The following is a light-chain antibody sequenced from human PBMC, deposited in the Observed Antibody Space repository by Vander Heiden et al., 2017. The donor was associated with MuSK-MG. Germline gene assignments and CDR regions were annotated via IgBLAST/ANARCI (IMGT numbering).Light chain of an antibody. J-gene: IGKJ1*01. CDR3: LQYDNYPHI. CDR1: QDISNY. CDR2: DAY. Sequence: IQMTQSPSSLSASVGDRVTITCQASQDISNYLDWYQQRPGKAPKRLIYDAYSLESGVPSRFSGTRSGTDFTLTISSLQPEDFATYFCLQYDNYPHIFGHGTKVEMK. V-gene: IGKV1-17*01.